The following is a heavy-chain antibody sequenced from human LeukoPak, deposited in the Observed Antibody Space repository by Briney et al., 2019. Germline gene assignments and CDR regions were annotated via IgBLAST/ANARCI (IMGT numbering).Heavy chain of an antibody. CDR2: ISGSGGST. V-gene: IGHV3-23*01. D-gene: IGHD4-17*01. CDR3: AKDFGYGDQTPLPYGMDV. CDR1: GFTFSSYA. Sequence: GGSLRLSCAASGFTFSSYAMSRVRQAPGKGLEWVSAISGSGGSTYYADSVKGRFTISRDNSKNTLYLQMNSLRAEDTAVYYCAKDFGYGDQTPLPYGMDVWGQGTTVTVSS. J-gene: IGHJ6*02.